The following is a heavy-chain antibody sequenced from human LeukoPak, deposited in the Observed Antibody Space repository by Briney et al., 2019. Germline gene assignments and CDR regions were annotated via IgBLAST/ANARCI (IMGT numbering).Heavy chain of an antibody. CDR2: ISYDGSNK. J-gene: IGHJ6*02. CDR3: AKGGYSSSVYYYGMDV. Sequence: GGSLRLSCAASGFTFSSYGMHWVRQAPGKGLEWVAVISYDGSNKYYADSVKGQFTISRDNSKNTLYLQMNSLRAEDTAVYYCAKGGYSSSVYYYGMDVWGQGTTVTVSS. D-gene: IGHD6-13*01. V-gene: IGHV3-30*18. CDR1: GFTFSSYG.